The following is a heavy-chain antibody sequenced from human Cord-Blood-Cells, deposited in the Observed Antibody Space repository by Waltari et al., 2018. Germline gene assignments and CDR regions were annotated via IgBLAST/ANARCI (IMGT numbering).Heavy chain of an antibody. J-gene: IGHJ2*01. V-gene: IGHV4-61*01. CDR3: AREKKAARNPDL. CDR1: GGSVSSGSSY. Sequence: QVQLQESGPGLVKPSETLSLTCTVSGGSVSSGSSYWSWIRQPPGKGLEWIGYIYYSGSTNYNPSLKSRVTISVDTSKNQFSLKLSSVTAADTAVYYCAREKKAARNPDLWGRGTLVTVSS. CDR2: IYYSGST. D-gene: IGHD1-1*01.